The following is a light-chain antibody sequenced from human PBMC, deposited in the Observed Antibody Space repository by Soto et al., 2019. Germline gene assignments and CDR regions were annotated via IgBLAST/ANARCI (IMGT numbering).Light chain of an antibody. J-gene: IGKJ2*01. CDR3: QQYVSLPYT. CDR1: QDLTGY. CDR2: DTT. V-gene: IGKV1-33*01. Sequence: DIQMTQSPSSLAASVGDRVTITCQASQDLTGYLNWYQQKAGKAPKLLIYDTTTLEEGVPSRFGRSGSGTEFTFTINGLQPEDVATYSCQQYVSLPYTFGQGTKVEIK.